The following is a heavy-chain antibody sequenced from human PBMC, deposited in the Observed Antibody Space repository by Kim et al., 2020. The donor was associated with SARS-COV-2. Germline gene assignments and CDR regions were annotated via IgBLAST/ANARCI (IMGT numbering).Heavy chain of an antibody. D-gene: IGHD4-17*01. Sequence: YNPSLKSRVTISVDTSKNQFSLKLSSVTAADTAVYYCARGRGYGGNPLDYWGQGTLVTVSS. CDR3: ARGRGYGGNPLDY. V-gene: IGHV4-34*01. J-gene: IGHJ4*02.